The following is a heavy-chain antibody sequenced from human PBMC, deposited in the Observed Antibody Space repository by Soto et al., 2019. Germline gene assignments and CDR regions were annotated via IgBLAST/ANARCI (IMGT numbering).Heavy chain of an antibody. D-gene: IGHD6-19*01. Sequence: GKGLEWVSSISSSSSYIYYADSVKGRFTISRDNAKNSLYLQMNSLRAEDTAVYYCARDRDRQWLDIPTPKNWFDPWGQGTLVTVSS. J-gene: IGHJ5*02. CDR3: ARDRDRQWLDIPTPKNWFDP. V-gene: IGHV3-21*01. CDR2: ISSSSSYI.